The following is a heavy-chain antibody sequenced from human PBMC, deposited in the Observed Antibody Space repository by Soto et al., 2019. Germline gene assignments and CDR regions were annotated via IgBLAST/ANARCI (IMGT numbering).Heavy chain of an antibody. CDR2: IYWDDDK. CDR3: AHRPRGVVVAATTDWFDP. Sequence: SGPTLVNPTQTLTLTCTFSGFSLSTSGVGVGWIRQPPGKALEWLALIYWDDDKRYSPSLKSRLTITKDTSKNQVVLTMTNMDPVDTATYYCAHRPRGVVVAATTDWFDPWGQGTLVTVSS. D-gene: IGHD2-15*01. V-gene: IGHV2-5*02. J-gene: IGHJ5*02. CDR1: GFSLSTSGVG.